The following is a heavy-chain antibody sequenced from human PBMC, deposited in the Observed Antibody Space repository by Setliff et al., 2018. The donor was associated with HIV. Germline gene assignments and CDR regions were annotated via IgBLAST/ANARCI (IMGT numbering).Heavy chain of an antibody. CDR3: ARGKIVVVPAAMRPFDY. D-gene: IGHD2-2*01. CDR1: GFTFRNYW. Sequence: HPGGSLRLSCAASGFTFRNYWMHWVRQAPGKGLVWVSRIDGDGSGTSYADSVKGRFTISRDNAKNTLYLQMNSLRAEDTAVYYCARGKIVVVPAAMRPFDYWGQGTLVTVSS. J-gene: IGHJ4*02. CDR2: IDGDGSGT. V-gene: IGHV3-74*01.